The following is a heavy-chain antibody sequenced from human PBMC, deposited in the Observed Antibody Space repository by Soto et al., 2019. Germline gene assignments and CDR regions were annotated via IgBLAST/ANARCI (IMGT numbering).Heavy chain of an antibody. J-gene: IGHJ4*02. V-gene: IGHV3-23*01. CDR2: ISGSGGGT. D-gene: IGHD3-10*02. CDR3: ARSPPGLFPIDY. Sequence: GGSLRLSCAASGFTFSSYAMSWVRQAPGKGLEWVADISGSGGGTYYVDSVKGRFTISRDNAKNSLYLQMNSLRAEDTAVYYCARSPPGLFPIDYWGQGTLVTVSS. CDR1: GFTFSSYA.